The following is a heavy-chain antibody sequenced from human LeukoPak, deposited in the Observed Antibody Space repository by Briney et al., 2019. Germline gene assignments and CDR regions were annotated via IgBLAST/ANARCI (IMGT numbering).Heavy chain of an antibody. CDR2: INHSGST. V-gene: IGHV4-39*01. CDR1: GGSISSGSYY. Sequence: PSQTLSLTCSVSGGSISSGSYYWSWIRQPPGKGLEWIGEINHSGSTNYNPSLKSRVTISVDTSKNQFSLKLSSVTAADTAVYYCARHGLLWFGSKNWFDPWGQGTLVTVSS. D-gene: IGHD3-10*01. CDR3: ARHGLLWFGSKNWFDP. J-gene: IGHJ5*02.